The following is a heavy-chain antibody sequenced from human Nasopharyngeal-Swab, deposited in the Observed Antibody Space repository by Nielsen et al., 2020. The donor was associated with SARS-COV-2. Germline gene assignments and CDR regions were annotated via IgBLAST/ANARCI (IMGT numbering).Heavy chain of an antibody. CDR2: IYYSGST. J-gene: IGHJ6*02. D-gene: IGHD2-2*01. CDR3: ARDRVVPAAMWAYYCYYGMDV. Sequence: PGKGLEWIGYIYYSGSTYYNPSLKSRVTISVDTSKNQFSLKPSSVTAADTAVYYCARDRVVPAAMWAYYCYYGMDVWGQGTTVTVSS. V-gene: IGHV4-31*02.